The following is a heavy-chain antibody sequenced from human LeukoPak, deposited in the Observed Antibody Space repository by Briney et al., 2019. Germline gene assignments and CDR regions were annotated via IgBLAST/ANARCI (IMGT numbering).Heavy chain of an antibody. D-gene: IGHD6-13*01. CDR3: ARIGAGSSRDY. J-gene: IGHJ4*02. CDR1: GFTFSNFA. V-gene: IGHV3-21*01. CDR2: IVGSSST. Sequence: GGSLRLSCAASGFTFSNFAMTWVRQAPGKGLEWVSSIVGSSSTYYADSLKGRSTISRDNAKNSLYLQMNSLRAEDTAVYYCARIGAGSSRDYWGQGTLVTVSS.